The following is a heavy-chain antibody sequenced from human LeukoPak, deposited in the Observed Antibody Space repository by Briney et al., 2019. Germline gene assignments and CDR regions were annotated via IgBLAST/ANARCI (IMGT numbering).Heavy chain of an antibody. D-gene: IGHD2-21*01. Sequence: ASVKVSCKASGYTFSGYQIHWVRQATGQGLEWMGWINPNSGGKNYAQKFQGRVTMTRDTSISTAYMELSRLRSDDTAVYCCSRGPVSYSYYYYMDVWGKGTTITVSS. CDR2: INPNSGGK. J-gene: IGHJ6*03. CDR3: SRGPVSYSYYYYMDV. V-gene: IGHV1-2*02. CDR1: GYTFSGYQ.